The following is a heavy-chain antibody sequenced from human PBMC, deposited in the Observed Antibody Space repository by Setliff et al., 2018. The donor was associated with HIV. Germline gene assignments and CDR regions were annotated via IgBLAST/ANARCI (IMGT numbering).Heavy chain of an antibody. J-gene: IGHJ5*02. V-gene: IGHV1-8*02. CDR3: ARGTAPRPASVLESLEWLFPNWFDP. D-gene: IGHD3-3*02. CDR2: MNPNNGNT. CDR1: GYNFTDYD. Sequence: GASVKVSCKASGYNFTDYDINWVRQATGQGLEWMGWMNPNNGNTGYAEKFQGRVTMTRDTSISTAYMELSSLRSDDTAVYYCARGTAPRPASVLESLEWLFPNWFDPWGQGTLVTVSS.